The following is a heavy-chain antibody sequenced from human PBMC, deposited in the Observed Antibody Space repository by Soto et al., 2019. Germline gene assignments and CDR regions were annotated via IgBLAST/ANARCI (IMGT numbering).Heavy chain of an antibody. Sequence: GESLKISCKASGYIIKNYWIGWVRQMPGQGLEWMGIIFPDDSDTRYSPSFQGHVTISVDKSISTAYVQWSSLKASDSAIYYCFRGGVTSRTFDYWGQGTLVTVSA. CDR2: IFPDDSDT. CDR3: FRGGVTSRTFDY. V-gene: IGHV5-51*01. D-gene: IGHD3-16*01. J-gene: IGHJ4*02. CDR1: GYIIKNYW.